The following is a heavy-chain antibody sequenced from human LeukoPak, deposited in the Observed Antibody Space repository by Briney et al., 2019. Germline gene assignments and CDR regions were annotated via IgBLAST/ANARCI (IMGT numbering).Heavy chain of an antibody. V-gene: IGHV3-30*03. CDR2: ISSNGDYK. D-gene: IGHD1-26*01. J-gene: IGHJ4*02. CDR1: GFAFRTYG. Sequence: GGSLRLSCSTSGFAFRTYGMHWVRQAPGKGLEWVAVISSNGDYKYYSDSVKGRFSISRDNSKNTLFLQMNGLTSADTAVYYCATASGTYTSTYWGQGTLVTVSS. CDR3: ATASGTYTSTY.